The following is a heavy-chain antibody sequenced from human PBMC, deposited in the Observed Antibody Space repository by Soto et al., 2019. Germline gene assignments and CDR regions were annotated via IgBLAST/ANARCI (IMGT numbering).Heavy chain of an antibody. CDR1: GFTFSNYW. Sequence: GGPLRLPCTAFGFTFSNYWMTWVRQAPGKGLEWVANIQQGGSEQYYVDSVKGRFTISRDNAKNSLYLQMNSLRAADTAVYYCARTIAAVANWFDPWGQGTLVTVSS. D-gene: IGHD6-13*01. J-gene: IGHJ5*02. CDR3: ARTIAAVANWFDP. V-gene: IGHV3-7*05. CDR2: IQQGGSEQ.